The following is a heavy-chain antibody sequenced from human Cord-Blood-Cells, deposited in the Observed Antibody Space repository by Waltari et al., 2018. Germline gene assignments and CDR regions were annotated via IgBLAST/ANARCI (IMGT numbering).Heavy chain of an antibody. J-gene: IGHJ5*02. D-gene: IGHD3-3*01. CDR3: ARARVPFHDYDFWSGYEVGWFDP. V-gene: IGHV4-59*01. CDR2: ST. Sequence: STNYNPSLKSRVTISVDTSKNQFSLKLSSVTAADTAVYYCARARVPFHDYDFWSGYEVGWFDPWGQGTLVTVSS.